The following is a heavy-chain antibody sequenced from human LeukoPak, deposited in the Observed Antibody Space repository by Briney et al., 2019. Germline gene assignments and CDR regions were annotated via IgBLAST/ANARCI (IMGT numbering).Heavy chain of an antibody. CDR1: GYTFAGYY. CDR3: ARGWITGTGWFDP. V-gene: IGHV1-2*02. D-gene: IGHD1-7*01. CDR2: INPNSGGT. Sequence: GASVKVSFKTSGYTFAGYYMHWVRQAPGQGLEWMGWINPNSGGTNYAQKFQGRVTMTRDTSISTAYMELSRLRSDDTAVYYCARGWITGTGWFDPWGQGTLVTVSS. J-gene: IGHJ5*02.